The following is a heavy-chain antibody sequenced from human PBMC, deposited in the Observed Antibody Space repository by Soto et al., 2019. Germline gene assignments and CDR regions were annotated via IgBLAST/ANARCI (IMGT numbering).Heavy chain of an antibody. V-gene: IGHV1-18*04. CDR2: ISAYNGNT. J-gene: IGHJ6*02. CDR1: GYTFSRYR. D-gene: IGHD2-2*02. CDR3: ARRYCSSTSCYTTDYYGMDV. Sequence: SVKGSRKASGYTFSRYRISWVRQAPGQGLEGMGWISAYNGNTNYAQKLQGRVTMTTDTSTSTAYMELRSLRSDDTAVYYCARRYCSSTSCYTTDYYGMDVWGQGTTVTVSS.